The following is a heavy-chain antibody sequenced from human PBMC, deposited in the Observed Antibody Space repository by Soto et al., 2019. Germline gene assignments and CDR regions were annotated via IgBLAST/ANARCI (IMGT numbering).Heavy chain of an antibody. CDR2: INDRGSI. CDR3: AKESHDILTGPPWVWYFDL. Sequence: QVQLQQWGAGPLRPLETLSLTCGVSGGSFSGYYWAWIRQSPGKGLEWIGEINDRGSINYNPSLESQVSISADTSNNLYSPNPRSVTAADTAVYYCAKESHDILTGPPWVWYFDLWGRGTLVTVSS. D-gene: IGHD3-9*01. CDR1: GGSFSGYY. V-gene: IGHV4-34*01. J-gene: IGHJ2*01.